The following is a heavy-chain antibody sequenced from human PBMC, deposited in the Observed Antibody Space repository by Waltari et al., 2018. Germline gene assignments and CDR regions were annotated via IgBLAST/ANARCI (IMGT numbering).Heavy chain of an antibody. CDR1: GGSISSHY. CDR2: IYYNGNT. J-gene: IGHJ4*02. D-gene: IGHD2-2*01. CDR3: ARYCSTTSCNGEHKKSFDY. Sequence: QVQLQESGPGLVKPSETLSLTCTVSGGSISSHYWNWIRQPPGKGLEWIGYIYYNGNTNYNPAINSRVTIAVDTSKNKFSLKLSSVTAADTAVYDCARYCSTTSCNGEHKKSFDYWGQGTLVTVSS. V-gene: IGHV4-59*11.